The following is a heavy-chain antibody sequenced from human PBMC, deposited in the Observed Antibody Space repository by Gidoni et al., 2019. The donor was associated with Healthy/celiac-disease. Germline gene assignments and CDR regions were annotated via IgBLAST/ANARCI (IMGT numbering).Heavy chain of an antibody. CDR2: ISSSSSYI. J-gene: IGHJ4*02. V-gene: IGHV3-21*01. Sequence: EVQLVESGGGLVKPGGSLRLSCAASGFTFSSYSRNWVRQAPGKGLEWVSSISSSSSYIYYADSVKGRFTISRDNAKNSLYLQMNSLRAEDTAVYYCARVETYYYDSSGYNYFDYWGQGTLVTVSS. CDR3: ARVETYYYDSSGYNYFDY. D-gene: IGHD3-22*01. CDR1: GFTFSSYS.